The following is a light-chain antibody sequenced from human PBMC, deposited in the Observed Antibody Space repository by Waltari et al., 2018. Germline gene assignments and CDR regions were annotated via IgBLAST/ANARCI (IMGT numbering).Light chain of an antibody. CDR2: EDN. V-gene: IGLV6-57*02. Sequence: NFMLTQPHSVSASPGKTVTISCTGSSGSIASNYVQWYQQRPGSAPPTVIYEDNQRPSGVPDRFSGSIDSSSNSASLTISGLKTEDEADYYCQSYDSSTLWVFGGGTKLTVL. CDR3: QSYDSSTLWV. CDR1: SGSIASNY. J-gene: IGLJ3*02.